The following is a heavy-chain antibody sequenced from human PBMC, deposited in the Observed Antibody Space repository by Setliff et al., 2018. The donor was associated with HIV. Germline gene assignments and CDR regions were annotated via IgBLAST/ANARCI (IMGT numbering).Heavy chain of an antibody. CDR3: ARDSGDDYSDYYYYGMDV. Sequence: ASVKVSCKASGFIFTNYGIHWVRQAPGHSLEWMGFINSGTGNTIYSQKFQGRVTFSRDTSASTAYMELSSLRSEDTALYYCARDSGDDYSDYYYYGMDVWGQGTTVTVSS. J-gene: IGHJ6*02. D-gene: IGHD4-4*01. V-gene: IGHV1-3*01. CDR2: INSGTGNT. CDR1: GFIFTNYG.